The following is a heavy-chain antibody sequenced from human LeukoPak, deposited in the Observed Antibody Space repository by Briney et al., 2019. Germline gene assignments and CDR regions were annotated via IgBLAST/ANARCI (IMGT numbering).Heavy chain of an antibody. J-gene: IGHJ4*02. D-gene: IGHD3-22*01. CDR3: AKDGATGRNTYYYDSSGYYFFDY. Sequence: GGSLRLSCAASGFTFSSYWMSWVRQAPGKGLEWVANIKQDGSEKYYVDSVKGRFTISRDNAKNSLYLQMNSLRAEDTAVYYCAKDGATGRNTYYYDSSGYYFFDYWGQGTLVTVSS. V-gene: IGHV3-7*01. CDR1: GFTFSSYW. CDR2: IKQDGSEK.